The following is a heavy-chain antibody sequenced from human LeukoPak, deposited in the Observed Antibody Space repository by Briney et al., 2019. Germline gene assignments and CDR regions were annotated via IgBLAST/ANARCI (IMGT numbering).Heavy chain of an antibody. CDR1: GYTFTSDD. J-gene: IGHJ4*02. V-gene: IGHV1-8*01. Sequence: ASVKVSCKASGYTFTSDDINWVRQATGQGPEWMGWMNPNSGNTGFAQKFQGRLTMTRDTSINTAYVELSSLRSEDTAVYYCARGRNSWYNYWGQGTLVTVSS. CDR3: ARGRNSWYNY. CDR2: MNPNSGNT. D-gene: IGHD6-13*01.